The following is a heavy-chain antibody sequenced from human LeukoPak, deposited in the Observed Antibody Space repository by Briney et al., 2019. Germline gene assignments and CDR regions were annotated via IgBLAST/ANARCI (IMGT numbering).Heavy chain of an antibody. D-gene: IGHD6-6*01. CDR3: ARGFEYSSSSGWFDP. CDR1: GFTFSSYS. CDR2: ISNSSSYI. V-gene: IGHV3-21*01. Sequence: GGSLRLSCAASGFTFSSYSMNWVRQAPGKGLEWVSSISNSSSYIYYADSVKGRFTISRDNAKNSLYLQMNSLRAEDTAVYYCARGFEYSSSSGWFDPWGQGTLVTVSS. J-gene: IGHJ5*02.